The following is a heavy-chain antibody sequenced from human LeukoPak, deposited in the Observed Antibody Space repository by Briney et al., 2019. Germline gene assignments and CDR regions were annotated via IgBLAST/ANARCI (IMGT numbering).Heavy chain of an antibody. CDR2: ISSSSSTI. Sequence: PGGCLRLSCAASGFTSTNTWMTWVRQAPGKGLEWVSYISSSSSTIYYADSVKGRFTISRDNAKNSLYLQMNSLRDEDTAVYYCAREAAYIWGQGTMVTVSS. CDR1: GFTSTNTW. CDR3: AREAAYI. V-gene: IGHV3-48*02. J-gene: IGHJ3*02.